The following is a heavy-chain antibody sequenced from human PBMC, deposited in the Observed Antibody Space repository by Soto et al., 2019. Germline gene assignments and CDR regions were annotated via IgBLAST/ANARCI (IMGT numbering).Heavy chain of an antibody. D-gene: IGHD1-26*01. CDR2: INPSGGST. V-gene: IGHV1-46*01. Sequence: ASVKVSCKASGYTFTSYYMHWVRQAPGQGLEWMGIINPSGGSTSYAQKFQGRVTMTRDTSTSTVYMELSSLRSEDTAVYYCARDLEWXLPSKGETNYYYYGMDVWGQGTTVTVSS. CDR3: ARDLEWXLPSKGETNYYYYGMDV. CDR1: GYTFTSYY. J-gene: IGHJ6*02.